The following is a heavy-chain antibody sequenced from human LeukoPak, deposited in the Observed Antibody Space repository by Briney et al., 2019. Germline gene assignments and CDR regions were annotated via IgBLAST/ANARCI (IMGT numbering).Heavy chain of an antibody. CDR1: GYTFTSYD. CDR2: MNPNRGNT. V-gene: IGHV1-8*01. Sequence: ASVKVSXKASGYTFTSYDINWVRQATGQGLEWMGWMNPNRGNTGYAQKFQGRVTMTRNTSISTAYMELSSLRSEDTAVYYCARAGPNYYDSSGYYQNFDYWGQGTLVTVSS. CDR3: ARAGPNYYDSSGYYQNFDY. J-gene: IGHJ4*02. D-gene: IGHD3-22*01.